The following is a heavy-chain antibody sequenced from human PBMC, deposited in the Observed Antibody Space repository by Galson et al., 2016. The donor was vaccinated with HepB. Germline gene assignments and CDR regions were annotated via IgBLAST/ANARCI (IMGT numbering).Heavy chain of an antibody. CDR1: GFTFDDYA. D-gene: IGHD3-10*01. CDR3: AKDFGDYYGSGTFLTYFDF. V-gene: IGHV3-9*01. J-gene: IGHJ4*01. Sequence: SLRLSCAASGFTFDDYAMHWVRQPPGKGLEWVASISWNSDSIGYAASVKGRFTISRDNAKNSLYLEMNSLRPEDTALYYCAKDFGDYYGSGTFLTYFDFWGHGTRVTVSS. CDR2: ISWNSDSI.